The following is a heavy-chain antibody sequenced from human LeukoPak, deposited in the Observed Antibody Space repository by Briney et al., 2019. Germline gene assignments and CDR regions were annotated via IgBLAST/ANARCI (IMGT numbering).Heavy chain of an antibody. Sequence: PSETLSLTCAVYGGSLSGYYWSWIRQPPGKGLEWIGEINHSGSTNYNPSLKSRVTISVDTSKNQFSLKLSSVTAADTAVYYCAGRITIFGVVTTYFDYWGQGTLVTVSS. V-gene: IGHV4-34*01. J-gene: IGHJ4*02. CDR3: AGRITIFGVVTTYFDY. CDR2: INHSGST. D-gene: IGHD3-3*01. CDR1: GGSLSGYY.